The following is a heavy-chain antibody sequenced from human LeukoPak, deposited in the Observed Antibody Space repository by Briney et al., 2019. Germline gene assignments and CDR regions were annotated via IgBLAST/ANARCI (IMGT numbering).Heavy chain of an antibody. J-gene: IGHJ1*01. CDR1: GYTFISYG. D-gene: IGHD2-21*02. V-gene: IGHV1-69*05. CDR3: GGDGGGAYCGGDCYTYFQH. CDR2: IIPIFGTA. Sequence: SVKVSCKASGYTFISYGISWVRQAPGQGLEWMGRIIPIFGTANYAQKFQGRVTITTDESTSTAYMELSSLRSEDTAVYYCGGDGGGAYCGGDCYTYFQHWGQGTLVTVSS.